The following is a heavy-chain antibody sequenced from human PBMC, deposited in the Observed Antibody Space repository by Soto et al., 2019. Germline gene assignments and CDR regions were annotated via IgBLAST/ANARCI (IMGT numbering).Heavy chain of an antibody. V-gene: IGHV1-69*13. CDR3: AGTVVVVAHDAFDI. Sequence: SVKVSCKASGCTVSSYAISCVRQAPGQVLEWMGGIIPIFGTANYAQKFQGRVTITADESTSTAYMELSSLRSEDTAVYYCAGTVVVVAHDAFDIWGQGTMVTVSS. CDR2: IIPIFGTA. CDR1: GCTVSSYA. D-gene: IGHD2-15*01. J-gene: IGHJ3*02.